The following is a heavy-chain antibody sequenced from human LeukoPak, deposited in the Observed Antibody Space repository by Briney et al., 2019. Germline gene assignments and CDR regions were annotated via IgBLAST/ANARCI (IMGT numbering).Heavy chain of an antibody. CDR1: GYSFTNYG. J-gene: IGHJ4*02. D-gene: IGHD2-15*01. V-gene: IGHV1-18*01. CDR2: ISAYNGNT. CDR3: VRQDPPTATLDY. Sequence: ASVKVSCKASGYSFTNYGFNWVRQAPGQGLEWMGWISAYNGNTNYAQKLQGRVTMTADTSTSTAYMELRSLRSDDTALYYLVRQDPPTATLDYWGQGTLVTVSS.